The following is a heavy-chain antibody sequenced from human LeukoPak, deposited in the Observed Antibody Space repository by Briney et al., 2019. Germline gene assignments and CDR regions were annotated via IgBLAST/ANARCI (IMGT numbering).Heavy chain of an antibody. D-gene: IGHD2-2*01. J-gene: IGHJ3*02. CDR1: GFTFSSYW. CDR3: ASADIVVVPGDAFDI. CDR2: ISSSSSYI. Sequence: GGSLRLSCAASGFTFSSYWMSWVRQAPGKGLEWVSSISSSSSYIYYADSVKGRFTISRDNAKNSLYLQMNSLRAEDTAVYYCASADIVVVPGDAFDIWGQGAMVTVSS. V-gene: IGHV3-21*01.